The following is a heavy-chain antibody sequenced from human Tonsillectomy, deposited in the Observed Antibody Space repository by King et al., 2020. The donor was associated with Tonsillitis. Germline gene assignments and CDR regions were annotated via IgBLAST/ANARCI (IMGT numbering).Heavy chain of an antibody. V-gene: IGHV3-30-3*01. CDR1: GFTFSSYA. CDR2: ISYDGSNK. J-gene: IGHJ4*02. CDR3: ARDGRELTGDYYFDY. D-gene: IGHD7-27*01. Sequence: QVQLVESGGGVVQPGRSLRLSCAASGFTFSSYAMHWVRPAPGKGLEWVAVISYDGSNKYYADSVKGRFTISRDNSKNKLYLQMNSLRAEDTAVYYCARDGRELTGDYYFDYWGQGTLVTVSS.